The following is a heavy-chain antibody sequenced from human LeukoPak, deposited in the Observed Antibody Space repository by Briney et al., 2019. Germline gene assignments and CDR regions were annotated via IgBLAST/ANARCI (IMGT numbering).Heavy chain of an antibody. CDR2: IYYSGST. V-gene: IGHV4-59*08. J-gene: IGHJ6*02. Sequence: PSETLSLTCTVSGGSISSYYWSWIRQPPGKGLEWIGYIYYSGSTNYNPSLKSRLTISVDTSKNQFSLKLSSVTAADTAVYYCARSPPNYYYYGMDVWGQGTTVTVSS. CDR1: GGSISSYY. CDR3: ARSPPNYYYYGMDV.